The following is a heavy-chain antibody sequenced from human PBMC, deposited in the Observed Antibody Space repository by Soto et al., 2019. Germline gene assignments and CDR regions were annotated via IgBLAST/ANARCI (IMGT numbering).Heavy chain of an antibody. Sequence: EVQLLESGGGLVQPGGSLRLSCAASGFTFSSYAMSWVRQAPGKGLEWVSAISGSGGSTYYADFVKGRFTISRDNSKNTLYLQMNSLRAEDTAVYYCAKWVGGSSGWAPFDYWGQGTLVTVSS. V-gene: IGHV3-23*01. CDR2: ISGSGGST. CDR1: GFTFSSYA. D-gene: IGHD6-19*01. J-gene: IGHJ4*02. CDR3: AKWVGGSSGWAPFDY.